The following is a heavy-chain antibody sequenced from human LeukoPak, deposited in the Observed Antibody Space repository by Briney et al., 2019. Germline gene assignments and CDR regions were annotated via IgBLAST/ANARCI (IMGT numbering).Heavy chain of an antibody. CDR1: GFTFSRVW. CDR3: ARDGTYTDYDPDFDI. V-gene: IGHV3-7*04. Sequence: PGGYLRLSCAASGFTFSRVWMSWVRQAPGKGLEWVANIKQDGSEKYYVDSVKGRFTISRDNAKNSLYLQMNSLRAEDTAVFYCARDGTYTDYDPDFDIWGQGTLVTVSS. CDR2: IKQDGSEK. J-gene: IGHJ4*02. D-gene: IGHD5-12*01.